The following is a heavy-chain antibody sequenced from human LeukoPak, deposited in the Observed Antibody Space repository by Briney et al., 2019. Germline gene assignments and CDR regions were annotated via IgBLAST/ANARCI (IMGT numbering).Heavy chain of an antibody. D-gene: IGHD6-6*01. CDR1: GGSLNTYY. J-gene: IGHJ4*02. CDR3: ARYSSSSSYFEY. Sequence: SETLSLTCTVSGGSLNTYYWSWIRQPPGKGLEWIGCVYYSGTTKYNPSLQSRVTISVDTSKNQFSLKLSSVTAADTAVYYCARYSSSSSYFEYWGQGTLVTVSS. CDR2: VYYSGTT. V-gene: IGHV4-59*01.